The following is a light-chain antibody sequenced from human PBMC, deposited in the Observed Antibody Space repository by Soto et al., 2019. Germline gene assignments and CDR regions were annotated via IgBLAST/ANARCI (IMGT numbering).Light chain of an antibody. Sequence: QSALTQPASVSGSPGQSITISCTGTSSDVGGNTYVSWYQQHPGKAPKLMIYDVSNRPSGVSNRFSGSKSGNTASLTISVLQAEDEAYYYDTSYTSNSTPGVFGGGTKLTGL. J-gene: IGLJ3*02. CDR3: TSYTSNSTPGV. CDR1: SSDVGGNTY. V-gene: IGLV2-14*03. CDR2: DVS.